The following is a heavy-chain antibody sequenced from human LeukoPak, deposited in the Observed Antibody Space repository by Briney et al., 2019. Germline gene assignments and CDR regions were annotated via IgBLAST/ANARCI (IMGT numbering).Heavy chain of an antibody. CDR2: ISPSSSTI. CDR1: GFTFSSYT. Sequence: GGSLRLSCAASGFTFSSYTMNWVRQAPGKGLEWVSYISPSSSTIYYADSVKGRFTISRDDAKNSLYLQMNSLRAEDTAVYYCARRLVIMAYDAFDIWGQGTMVTVSS. D-gene: IGHD3-9*01. CDR3: ARRLVIMAYDAFDI. V-gene: IGHV3-48*04. J-gene: IGHJ3*02.